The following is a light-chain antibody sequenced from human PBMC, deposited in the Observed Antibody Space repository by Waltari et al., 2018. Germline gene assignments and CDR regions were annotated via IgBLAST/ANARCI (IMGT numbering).Light chain of an antibody. Sequence: SPLPQPRSVSGSPGQSVTISCTGTTSDVACYNYVPWYQHHPGKAPKLMIFDVTQRPSGVSDRFSGSKSANAASLTISGLQAEDEADYYCCSFAGTYTWVFGGGTKVTVL. CDR1: TSDVACYNY. V-gene: IGLV2-11*01. J-gene: IGLJ3*02. CDR3: CSFAGTYTWV. CDR2: DVT.